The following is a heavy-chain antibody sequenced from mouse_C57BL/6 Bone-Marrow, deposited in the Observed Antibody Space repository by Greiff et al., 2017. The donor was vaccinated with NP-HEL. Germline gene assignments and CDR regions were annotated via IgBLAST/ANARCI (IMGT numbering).Heavy chain of an antibody. V-gene: IGHV1-85*01. CDR2: IYPRDGST. CDR1: GYTFTSYD. D-gene: IGHD2-2*01. CDR3: ARNLLWLRRYFDV. J-gene: IGHJ1*03. Sequence: QVQLQQSGPELVKPGASVKLSCKASGYTFTSYDINWVKQRPGQGLEWIGWIYPRDGSTKYNEKCKGKATLTVDTASSTAYIELHSLTSEVSAVYFCARNLLWLRRYFDVWGTGTTVTVSS.